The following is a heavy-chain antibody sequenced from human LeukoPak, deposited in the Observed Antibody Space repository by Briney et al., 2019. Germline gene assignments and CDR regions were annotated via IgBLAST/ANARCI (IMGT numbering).Heavy chain of an antibody. CDR2: ISAYNGDT. J-gene: IGHJ5*02. CDR3: ARTITMVRGVIIGWFDP. V-gene: IGHV1-18*01. Sequence: ASVKVSCKASGYTFTSYDISWVRQAPGQGLEWMGWISAYNGDTNYAQKLQGRVIVTTDTSTSTAYMELRSLRSDGTAVYYCARTITMVRGVIIGWFDPWGQGTLVTVSS. CDR1: GYTFTSYD. D-gene: IGHD3-10*01.